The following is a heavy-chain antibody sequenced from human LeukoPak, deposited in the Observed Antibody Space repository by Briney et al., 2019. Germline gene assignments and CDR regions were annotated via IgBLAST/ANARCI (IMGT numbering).Heavy chain of an antibody. CDR1: GGSINSYY. CDR3: ARDRGLGGYGPFDY. V-gene: IGHV4-59*01. CDR2: IYYSGST. D-gene: IGHD5-12*01. J-gene: IGHJ4*02. Sequence: SETLSLTCTVSGGSINSYYWSWIRQPPGKGLEWIGYIYYSGSTNYNPSLKSRVTISVDTSKNQFSLKLSSVTAADTAVYYCARDRGLGGYGPFDYWGQGTLVTVSS.